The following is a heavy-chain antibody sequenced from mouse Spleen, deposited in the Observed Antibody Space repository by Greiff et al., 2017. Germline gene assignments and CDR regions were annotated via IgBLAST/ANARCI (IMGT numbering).Heavy chain of an antibody. CDR1: GYTFTSYW. CDR3: ARGGDGYPYAMDY. CDR2: INPSSGYT. J-gene: IGHJ4*01. V-gene: IGHV1-7*01. Sequence: QVQLQQSGAELAKPGASVKLSCKASGYTFTSYWMHWVKQRPGQGLEWIGYINPSSGYTKYNQKFKDKATLTADKSSSTAYMQLSSLTYEDSAVYCCARGGDGYPYAMDYWGQGTSVTVSS. D-gene: IGHD2-3*01.